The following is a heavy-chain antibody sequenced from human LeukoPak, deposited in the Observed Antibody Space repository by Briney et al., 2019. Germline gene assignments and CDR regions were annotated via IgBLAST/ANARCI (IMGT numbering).Heavy chain of an antibody. CDR1: GFAFSSHA. D-gene: IGHD3-22*01. Sequence: GGSLRLSCAASGFAFSSHAMSWVRQAPGKGLEWVSSIASSGAATYYADSVKGRFTISRDNSDNTLYLQMNSLRAEDTAVYYCAKDRPNYYGSNGHYYKLNGDCWGQGTLVTVSS. CDR2: IASSGAAT. CDR3: AKDRPNYYGSNGHYYKLNGDC. V-gene: IGHV3-23*01. J-gene: IGHJ4*02.